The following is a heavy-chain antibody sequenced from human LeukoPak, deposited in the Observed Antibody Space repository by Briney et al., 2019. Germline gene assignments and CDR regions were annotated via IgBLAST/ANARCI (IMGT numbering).Heavy chain of an antibody. CDR3: AKGITMVRGPLDY. Sequence: GGSLRLSCAASGFTFDDYAMHWVRQGPGKGLEWVSGISWNSGSIGYADSVKGRFTISRDNAKNSLYLQMNSLRAEDTALYYCAKGITMVRGPLDYWGQGTPVTVSS. V-gene: IGHV3-9*01. J-gene: IGHJ4*02. CDR1: GFTFDDYA. CDR2: ISWNSGSI. D-gene: IGHD3-10*01.